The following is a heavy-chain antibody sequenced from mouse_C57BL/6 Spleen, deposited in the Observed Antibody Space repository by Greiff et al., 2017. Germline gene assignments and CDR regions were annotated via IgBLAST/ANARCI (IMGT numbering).Heavy chain of an antibody. CDR1: GYSFTGYY. D-gene: IGHD2-1*01. J-gene: IGHJ3*01. V-gene: IGHV1-42*01. CDR2: INPSTGGT. CDR3: ERGDYGNYFSWFAY. Sequence: EVQLQQSGPELVKPGASVKISCKASGYSFTGYYMNWVKQSPEKSLEWIGEINPSTGGTTYNQKFKAKATLTVDKSSSTAYMQLKSLTSEDSAVYYCERGDYGNYFSWFAYWGQGTLVTVSA.